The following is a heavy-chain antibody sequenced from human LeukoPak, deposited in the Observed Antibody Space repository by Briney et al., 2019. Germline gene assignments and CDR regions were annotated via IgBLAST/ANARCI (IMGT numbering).Heavy chain of an antibody. J-gene: IGHJ2*01. D-gene: IGHD6-13*01. CDR1: GGSLSSGGYS. Sequence: SETLSLTCAVSGGSLSSGGYSWSWIRQPPGTGLEWIGYISHSGSTYYSPSLKSRVTISVDRSKNQFSLELTSVTAADTAVYYCARYSSTWPYWYFDLWGRGTLVTVSS. V-gene: IGHV4-30-2*01. CDR3: ARYSSTWPYWYFDL. CDR2: ISHSGST.